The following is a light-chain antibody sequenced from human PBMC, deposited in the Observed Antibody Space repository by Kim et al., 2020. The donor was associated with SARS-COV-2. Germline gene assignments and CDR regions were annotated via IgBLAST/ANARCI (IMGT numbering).Light chain of an antibody. J-gene: IGKJ1*01. CDR2: GAS. CDR1: QSVSSSY. CDR3: QQYGSSPRT. V-gene: IGKV3-20*01. Sequence: EIVLTQSPGPLSLSPGERATLSCRASQSVSSSYLAWYQQKPGQAPRLLIYGASSSGSGTDFTLTISRLEPEDFAVYYCQQYGSSPRTFGQGTKVEIK.